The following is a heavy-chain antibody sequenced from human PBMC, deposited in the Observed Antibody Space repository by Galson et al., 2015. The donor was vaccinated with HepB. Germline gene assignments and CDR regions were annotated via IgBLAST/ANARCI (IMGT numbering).Heavy chain of an antibody. Sequence: SLRLSCAASGFTFSSYWMHWVRQVPGKGLEWVSAISGSGGSTYYADSVKGRFTISRDNSKNTLYLQMNSLRAEDTAVYYCAKVPRYYDSMYYFDYWGQGTLVTVSS. J-gene: IGHJ4*02. CDR2: ISGSGGST. CDR3: AKVPRYYDSMYYFDY. V-gene: IGHV3-23*01. CDR1: GFTFSSYW. D-gene: IGHD3-22*01.